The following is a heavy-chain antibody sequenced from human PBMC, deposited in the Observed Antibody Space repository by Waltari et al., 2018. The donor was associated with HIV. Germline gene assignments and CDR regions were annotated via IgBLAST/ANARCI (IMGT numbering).Heavy chain of an antibody. Sequence: QVYLMDSGGGVVHPGGSLKLSCAAAGFTFRSYGRHWVRQAPGKGLEWVAVIWSDGYNKFYADSVRGRFTFSRDNSKYTLSLQMNSLRAEDTALYYCVKERGPFNGFDIWGQGTMVTVSS. CDR1: GFTFRSYG. CDR2: IWSDGYNK. J-gene: IGHJ3*02. D-gene: IGHD3-16*01. V-gene: IGHV3-33*06. CDR3: VKERGPFNGFDI.